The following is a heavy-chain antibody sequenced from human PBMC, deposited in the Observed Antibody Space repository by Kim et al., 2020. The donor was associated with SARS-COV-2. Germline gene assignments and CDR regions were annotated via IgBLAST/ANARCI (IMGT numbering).Heavy chain of an antibody. V-gene: IGHV4-4*02. CDR3: TSNGYYALKY. CDR1: GGSITRDNW. J-gene: IGHJ4*02. CDR2: IHHGGGT. D-gene: IGHD5-18*01. Sequence: SETLSLTCAVSGGSITRDNWWSWVRQSPGKGLEWIGEIHHGGGTNYNPSLKTPVTISVDTSKNEFSLKVFSVTAADTAVYYCTSNGYYALKYWGQGIQVTVSS.